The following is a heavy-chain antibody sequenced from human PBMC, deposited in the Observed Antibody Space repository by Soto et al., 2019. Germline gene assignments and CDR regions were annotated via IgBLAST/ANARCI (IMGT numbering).Heavy chain of an antibody. Sequence: PSETLSLTCAVSGYSISTGFNWNWVRQPPGKGLEWIGLIFANGHTDYNPSLKSRVAMSVDASKNQFSLRLTSMTAADTAVYYCVASLAASGLNWLDPWGRGTLVTVSS. V-gene: IGHV4-38-2*01. D-gene: IGHD6-13*01. CDR1: GYSISTGFN. CDR3: VASLAASGLNWLDP. CDR2: IFANGHT. J-gene: IGHJ5*02.